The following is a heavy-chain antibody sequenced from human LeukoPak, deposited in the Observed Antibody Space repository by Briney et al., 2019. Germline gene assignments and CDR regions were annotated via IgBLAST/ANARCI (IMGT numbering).Heavy chain of an antibody. CDR2: IYTSGST. V-gene: IGHV4-4*07. CDR1: GGSISSYY. J-gene: IGHJ6*03. D-gene: IGHD2-2*01. Sequence: SETLSLTCTVSGGSISSYYWSWIRQPAGKGLEWIGRIYTSGSTNYNPSLKSRVTISVDTSKNQFSLKLSSVTAADTAVYYCARLHLGYCSSTSCYASDYYYYMDVWGKGTTVTISS. CDR3: ARLHLGYCSSTSCYASDYYYYMDV.